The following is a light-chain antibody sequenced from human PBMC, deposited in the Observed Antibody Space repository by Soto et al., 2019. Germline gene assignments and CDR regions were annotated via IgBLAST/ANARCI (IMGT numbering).Light chain of an antibody. CDR1: QSVSSF. V-gene: IGKV3-11*01. CDR2: DAS. J-gene: IGKJ4*01. CDR3: YQRSNWPPT. Sequence: EIVLTQSPATLSLSPGERATLSCRASQSVSSFLAWYQQKPGQAPRLLIYDASNRATGIPAKCSGSGSGTDFTLTISSLAPEDFAVYYCYQRSNWPPTFGGGTKVEIK.